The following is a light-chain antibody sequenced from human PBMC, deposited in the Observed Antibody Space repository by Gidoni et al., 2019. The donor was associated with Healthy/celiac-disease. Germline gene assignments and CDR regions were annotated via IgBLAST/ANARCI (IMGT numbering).Light chain of an antibody. CDR1: SGINVGTYR. J-gene: IGLJ2*01. Sequence: QAVLTHPASLSASPGASASLTCTLRSGINVGTYRIYWYQQQPGSPPQYLLRYKSDSDKQQGSGVPSRFSGSKDASANAGILLISGLQSEDEADYYCMIWHSSAVVFGGGTKLTVL. CDR2: YKSDSDK. V-gene: IGLV5-45*01. CDR3: MIWHSSAVV.